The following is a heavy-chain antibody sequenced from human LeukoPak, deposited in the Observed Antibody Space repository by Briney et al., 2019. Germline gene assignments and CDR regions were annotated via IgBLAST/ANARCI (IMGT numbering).Heavy chain of an antibody. CDR1: GYSFTSYW. CDR2: IYPGDSDT. CDR3: ARHTRYSSGWYSRFDP. Sequence: GESLKISCKGSGYSFTSYWIGWVRLMPGKGLEWMGIIYPGDSDTRYSPSFQGQVTISADKSISTAYLQWSSLKASDTAMYYCARHTRYSSGWYSRFDPWGQGTLVTVSS. V-gene: IGHV5-51*01. J-gene: IGHJ5*02. D-gene: IGHD6-19*01.